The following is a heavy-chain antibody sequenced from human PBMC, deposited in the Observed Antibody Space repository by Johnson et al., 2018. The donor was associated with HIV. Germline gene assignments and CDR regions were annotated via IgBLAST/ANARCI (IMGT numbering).Heavy chain of an antibody. CDR1: GFTFAFYG. J-gene: IGHJ3*02. CDR3: ARDPGPVYDSSGYHAFDI. D-gene: IGHD3-22*01. CDR2: IKQDGSEK. V-gene: IGHV3-7*01. Sequence: VQLVESGGGVVQPGGSLRLSCVGSGFTFAFYGFHWVRQAPGKGLEWVANIKQDGSEKYYVDSVKGRFTISRDNAKNSLYLQMNSLRAEDTAVYYCARDPGPVYDSSGYHAFDIWGQGTMVTVSS.